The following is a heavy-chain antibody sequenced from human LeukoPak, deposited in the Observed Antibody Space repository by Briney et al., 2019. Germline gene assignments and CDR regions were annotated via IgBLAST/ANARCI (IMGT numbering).Heavy chain of an antibody. Sequence: GTSVKVSCKASGFTFSSSAMQWVRQARGQRLEWIGWIVVGSGNTNYAQKFQERVTITRDMSTSTAYMELSSLRSEDTAVYYCAADRAYSSGWHEFDYWGQGTLVTVSS. CDR1: GFTFSSSA. D-gene: IGHD6-19*01. CDR2: IVVGSGNT. CDR3: AADRAYSSGWHEFDY. J-gene: IGHJ4*02. V-gene: IGHV1-58*02.